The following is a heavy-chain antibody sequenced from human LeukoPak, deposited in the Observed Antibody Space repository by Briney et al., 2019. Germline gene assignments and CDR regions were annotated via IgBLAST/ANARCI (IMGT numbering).Heavy chain of an antibody. V-gene: IGHV3-21*01. CDR2: ISASGGYT. J-gene: IGHJ5*02. CDR3: ARDRFRSGYSGNWFDP. Sequence: GGSLRLSCAGTGFIFSTYNMHWVRLAPGKGLEWVSSISASGGYTHYADSVKGRFTISRDNAKNSLYLQMNSLRAEDTAVYYCARDRFRSGYSGNWFDPWGQGTLVTVSS. CDR1: GFIFSTYN. D-gene: IGHD3-3*01.